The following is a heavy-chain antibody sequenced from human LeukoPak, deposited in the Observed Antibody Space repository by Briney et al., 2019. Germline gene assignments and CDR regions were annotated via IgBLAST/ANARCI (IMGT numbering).Heavy chain of an antibody. CDR2: IYFSEET. J-gene: IGHJ4*02. D-gene: IGHD3-22*01. CDR1: GDSISNSHYY. Sequence: SETLSLTCIVSGDSISNSHYYWGWIRQPPGKGLEWIGSIYFSEETNYNPSLKSRVSMSVDTSKNEFSLKLTSVTAGDTAVYYCARQRGYYDSSGYYTRGYFDYRGQGTLVTVSS. CDR3: ARQRGYYDSSGYYTRGYFDY. V-gene: IGHV4-39*01.